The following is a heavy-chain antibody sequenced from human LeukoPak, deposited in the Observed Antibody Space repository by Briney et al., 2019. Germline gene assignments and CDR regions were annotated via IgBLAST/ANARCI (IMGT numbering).Heavy chain of an antibody. CDR3: ARALGEVGVLNWFDP. V-gene: IGHV4-61*02. D-gene: IGHD1-26*01. CDR1: GGSISSGSYY. J-gene: IGHJ5*02. Sequence: PSETLSLTCTVSGGSISSGSYYWSWIRQPAGKGLEWIGRIFTSGSTNYNPSLKSRVTISVDTSKNQFSLKLSSVTAADTAVYYCARALGEVGVLNWFDPWGQGTLVTVSS. CDR2: IFTSGST.